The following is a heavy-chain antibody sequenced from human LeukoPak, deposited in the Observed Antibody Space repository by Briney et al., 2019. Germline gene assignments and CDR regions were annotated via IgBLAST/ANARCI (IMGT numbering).Heavy chain of an antibody. CDR1: GYTFTSYY. D-gene: IGHD6-19*01. CDR2: INPSGGST. V-gene: IGHV1-46*01. Sequence: ASVKVSCKASGYTFTSYYMHWVRQAPEQGLEWMGIINPSGGSTSYAQKFQGRVTMTRDTSTSTVYMELSSLRSEDTAVYYCARASYSSGWYEGGTFDYWGQGTLVTVSS. CDR3: ARASYSSGWYEGGTFDY. J-gene: IGHJ4*02.